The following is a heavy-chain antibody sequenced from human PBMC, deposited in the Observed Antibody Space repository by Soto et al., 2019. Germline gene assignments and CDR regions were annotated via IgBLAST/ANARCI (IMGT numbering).Heavy chain of an antibody. CDR3: ARESPGYCSSTSCYLSRSVPPHFDY. CDR1: GFTFTKYS. Sequence: GGSLRLSCVTSGFTFTKYSMNGVRQAPGKGLEWVSYISSSSSTISYADSVKGRFTISRDNAKNSLYLQMNSLRDEDTAVYYCARESPGYCSSTSCYLSRSVPPHFDYWGQGTLVTVSS. V-gene: IGHV3-48*02. CDR2: ISSSSSTI. J-gene: IGHJ4*02. D-gene: IGHD2-2*01.